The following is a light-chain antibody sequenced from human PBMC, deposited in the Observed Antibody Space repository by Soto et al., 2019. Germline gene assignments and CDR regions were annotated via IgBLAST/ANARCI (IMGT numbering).Light chain of an antibody. CDR1: QGISSA. J-gene: IGKJ4*01. V-gene: IGKV1D-13*01. Sequence: IPLTQSPSSLSSSLVCIVNITFMASQGISSALAWYQQKPGKAPKLLIYDASSLESGVPSRFSGSGSGTDFTFTISSLQPEDIATYYCQQYDNLPLTVGGGTKVDIK. CDR3: QQYDNLPLT. CDR2: DAS.